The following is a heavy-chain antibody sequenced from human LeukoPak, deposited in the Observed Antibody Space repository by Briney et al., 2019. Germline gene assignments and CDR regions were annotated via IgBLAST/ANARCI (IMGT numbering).Heavy chain of an antibody. V-gene: IGHV4-34*01. Sequence: PSETLSLTCAVYGGSFSGYYWSWIRQPPGKGLEWIGEINHSGSTNYNPSLKSRVTISVDTSKNQFSLKLSSVTAADTAVCYCARGGRLRSYYYYYYGMDVWGQGTTVTVSS. CDR2: INHSGST. CDR3: ARGGRLRSYYYYYYGMDV. D-gene: IGHD4-17*01. J-gene: IGHJ6*02. CDR1: GGSFSGYY.